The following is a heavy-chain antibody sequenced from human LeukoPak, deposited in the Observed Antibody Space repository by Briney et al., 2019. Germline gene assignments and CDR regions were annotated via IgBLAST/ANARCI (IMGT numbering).Heavy chain of an antibody. Sequence: GGSLRLSCTGSGFTFGDYVMSWVRQAPGKGLEWVGFIRSKAYGGTAEYAASVKGRFNISRDDSKSIAYLQMNSLKTEDTAVYYCTRVSLNAFDIWGQGTMVTVSS. CDR1: GFTFGDYV. CDR3: TRVSLNAFDI. CDR2: IRSKAYGGTA. V-gene: IGHV3-49*04. J-gene: IGHJ3*02.